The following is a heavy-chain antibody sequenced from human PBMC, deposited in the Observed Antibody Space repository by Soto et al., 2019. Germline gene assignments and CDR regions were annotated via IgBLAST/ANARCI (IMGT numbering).Heavy chain of an antibody. D-gene: IGHD3-10*01. J-gene: IGHJ4*02. CDR3: ARDPFGGPPDYLDL. Sequence: QVQLVESGGGVVQPGRSLRLSCAASGFTFSTFAMHWVRQAPGRGLEWVGVTSSSGDIQYYADSLKGRVTISRDNSKNTVNLQMNSLTPDATAVYFCARDPFGGPPDYLDLWGQGTLVAVSS. CDR1: GFTFSTFA. V-gene: IGHV3-30*01. CDR2: TSSSGDIQ.